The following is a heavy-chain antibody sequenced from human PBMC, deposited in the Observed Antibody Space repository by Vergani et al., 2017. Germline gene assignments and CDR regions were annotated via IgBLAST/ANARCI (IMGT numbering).Heavy chain of an antibody. CDR2: INHSGST. D-gene: IGHD3-3*01. CDR3: ASSDYDFWSGYYLGD. CDR1: GGSFSGYY. J-gene: IGHJ4*02. Sequence: QVQLQQWGAGLLKPSETLSLTCAVYGGSFSGYYWSWIRQPPGQGLEWIGEINHSGSTHYNPSLKSRVTISVDTSKNQFSLKLSSVTAADTAVYYCASSDYDFWSGYYLGDWGQGTLVTVSS. V-gene: IGHV4-34*01.